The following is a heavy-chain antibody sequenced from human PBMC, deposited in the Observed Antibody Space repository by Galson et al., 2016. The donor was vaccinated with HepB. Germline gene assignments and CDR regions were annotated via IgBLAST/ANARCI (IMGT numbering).Heavy chain of an antibody. V-gene: IGHV1-69*13. CDR1: GGTFSSDT. J-gene: IGHJ2*01. CDR3: AREAGGGGKMSSVVAYSRAVRAWYFDL. Sequence: SVKVSCKVSGGTFSSDTIKWVRQAPGQGLEWMGGIMPIFGTANYAQKFQGRVTITADESTSTAYMELSSLTSDDTATYYCAREAGGGGKMSSVVAYSRAVRAWYFDLWGRGTLVTVSS. D-gene: IGHD2-15*01. CDR2: IMPIFGTA.